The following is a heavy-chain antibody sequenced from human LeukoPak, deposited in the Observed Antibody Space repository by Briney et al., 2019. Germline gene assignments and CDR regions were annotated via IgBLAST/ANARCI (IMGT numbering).Heavy chain of an antibody. CDR3: ARVSIADSYNYYYMDV. V-gene: IGHV3-74*01. Sequence: PPGGSLRLSCAASGFTFSSYWMHWVRQAPGKGLVWVSRINTDGSSTNYADSVKGRFTISRDNAKNTLYLQMNSLRVEDTGVYYCARVSIADSYNYYYMDVWGKGTTVAVSS. D-gene: IGHD2-21*01. J-gene: IGHJ6*03. CDR1: GFTFSSYW. CDR2: INTDGSST.